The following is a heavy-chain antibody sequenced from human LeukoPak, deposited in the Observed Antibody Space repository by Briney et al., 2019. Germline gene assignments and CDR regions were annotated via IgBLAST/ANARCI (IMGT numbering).Heavy chain of an antibody. Sequence: AASVKVSCKASGYTFTSYYMHGVRQAPGQGLEWMGIINPSGGSTSYAQKFQGRVTMTRDMSTSTVYMALSSLRSEDTALHYCAGVTGTKPRNWFDPWGQGTLVTVSS. CDR2: INPSGGST. D-gene: IGHD1-7*01. CDR1: GYTFTSYY. V-gene: IGHV1-46*01. CDR3: AGVTGTKPRNWFDP. J-gene: IGHJ5*02.